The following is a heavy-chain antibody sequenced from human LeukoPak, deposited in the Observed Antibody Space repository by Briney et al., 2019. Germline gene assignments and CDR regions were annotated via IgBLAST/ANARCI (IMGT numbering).Heavy chain of an antibody. CDR2: IKSKGDGETT. J-gene: IGHJ4*02. Sequence: GGSLRLSCAASGFTFTNAWKSWVRQAPGEGLEWVGRIKSKGDGETTDYAAPVKGRFTMSRDDSKATLYLQIHSLKAEDSAVYYCTTDLGITMIRGVIVYWGQGALVTVSS. D-gene: IGHD3-10*01. V-gene: IGHV3-15*01. CDR3: TTDLGITMIRGVIVY. CDR1: GFTFTNAW.